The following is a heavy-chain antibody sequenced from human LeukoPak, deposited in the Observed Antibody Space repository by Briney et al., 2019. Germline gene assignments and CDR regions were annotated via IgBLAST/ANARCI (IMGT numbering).Heavy chain of an antibody. CDR3: ARDPRTLNDYGGNSDY. D-gene: IGHD4-23*01. V-gene: IGHV1-69*13. CDR2: IIPIFGTA. CDR1: GGTFSSYA. Sequence: SVKVSCKACGGTFSSYAISWVRQAPGQGLEWMGGIIPIFGTANYAQKFQGRVTITADESTSTAYMELSSLRSEDTAVYYCARDPRTLNDYGGNSDYWGQGTLVTVSS. J-gene: IGHJ4*02.